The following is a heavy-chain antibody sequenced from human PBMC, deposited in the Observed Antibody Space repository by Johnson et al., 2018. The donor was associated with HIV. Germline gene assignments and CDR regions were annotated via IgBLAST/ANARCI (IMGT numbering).Heavy chain of an antibody. D-gene: IGHD2-21*02. Sequence: VQLVESGGGVVRPGGSLRLSCAASGFTFDDYGMRWVRQAPGKGLEWVSGINWNGGSTGYADSVKGLFTISRDNAKNSLYLQMNSLRADDTALYYCARGLAYCGGDCSNAFDIRGQGTMGTVSS. J-gene: IGHJ3*02. CDR2: INWNGGST. CDR1: GFTFDDYG. V-gene: IGHV3-20*04. CDR3: ARGLAYCGGDCSNAFDI.